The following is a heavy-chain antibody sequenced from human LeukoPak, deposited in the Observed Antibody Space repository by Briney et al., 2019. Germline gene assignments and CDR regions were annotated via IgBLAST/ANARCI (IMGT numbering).Heavy chain of an antibody. CDR2: ISASGGST. CDR3: AREVQGSGRDFDY. Sequence: GGSLRLSCAASGFTFSTSAMTWVRQAPGKGLEWVSGISASGGSTYYADSVKGRFTISRDDAKNSLYLQMNSLRDEDTAVYFCAREVQGSGRDFDYWGQGILVTVSS. CDR1: GFTFSTSA. J-gene: IGHJ4*02. D-gene: IGHD1-26*01. V-gene: IGHV3-23*01.